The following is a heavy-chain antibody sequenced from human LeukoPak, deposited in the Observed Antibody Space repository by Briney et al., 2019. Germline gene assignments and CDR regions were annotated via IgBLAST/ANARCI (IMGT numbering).Heavy chain of an antibody. V-gene: IGHV3-30*18. CDR1: GFTFSSYG. CDR3: AKDLASDRYGSGYFDY. J-gene: IGHJ4*02. D-gene: IGHD3-10*01. Sequence: GRSLRLSCAASGFTFSSYGMHWVRQAPGKGLEWVAVISYDGSSKYYADSVKGRFTISRDNSKNTLYLQMNSLRAEDTAVYYCAKDLASDRYGSGYFDYWGQGTLVTVSS. CDR2: ISYDGSSK.